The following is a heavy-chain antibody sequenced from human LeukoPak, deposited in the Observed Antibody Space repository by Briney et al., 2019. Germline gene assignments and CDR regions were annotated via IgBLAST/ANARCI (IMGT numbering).Heavy chain of an antibody. D-gene: IGHD3-22*01. Sequence: PGGSLRLSCAASGFTFSSYAMSWVRQAPGKGLEWVSAISGSGGSTYYADSVKGRFTISRDNAQNSLYLQMNSLRAEDTAVYYCARDRGYYVFDYWGQGTLVTVSS. V-gene: IGHV3-23*01. J-gene: IGHJ4*02. CDR2: ISGSGGST. CDR1: GFTFSSYA. CDR3: ARDRGYYVFDY.